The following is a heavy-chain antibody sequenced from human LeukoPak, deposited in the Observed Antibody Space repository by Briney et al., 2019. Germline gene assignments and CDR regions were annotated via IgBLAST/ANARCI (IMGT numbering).Heavy chain of an antibody. D-gene: IGHD1-26*01. CDR3: ARDRVPSSTWWEDYYYGMDV. Sequence: SETLSLTCNVSGGSISGYHWSWIRQPPGKGLEWLGYIYYSGSSNYNPSLKSRVTMSADTSKNQFSLKLSSVTAADTAVYYCARDRVPSSTWWEDYYYGMDVWGQGTTVTVSS. V-gene: IGHV4-59*01. CDR2: IYYSGSS. CDR1: GGSISGYH. J-gene: IGHJ6*02.